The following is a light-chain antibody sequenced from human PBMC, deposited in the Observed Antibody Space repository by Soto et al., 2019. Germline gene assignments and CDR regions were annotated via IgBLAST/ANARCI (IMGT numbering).Light chain of an antibody. Sequence: QSVLTQPPSVSGAPGQRVIISCTGSSSNIGAGRDVHWYRQFPGEAPKFLISDSNHRPSGVPDRFSVSKSGTSASLAITGLQAEDEGDYYCQSYDSTLSARYVFGTGTKVTVL. V-gene: IGLV1-40*01. CDR2: DSN. CDR1: SSNIGAGRD. J-gene: IGLJ1*01. CDR3: QSYDSTLSARYV.